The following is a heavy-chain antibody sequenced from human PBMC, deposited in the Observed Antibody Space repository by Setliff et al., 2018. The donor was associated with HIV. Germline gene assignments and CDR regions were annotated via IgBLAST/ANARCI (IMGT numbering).Heavy chain of an antibody. D-gene: IGHD2-15*01. CDR2: IIPIFGTT. V-gene: IGHV1-69*05. J-gene: IGHJ4*02. Sequence: SVKVSCKASRGTFSSDAISWVRQAPGQGLEWMGGIIPIFGTTNYAQKFRGRVTITTDESTSTAYMELSSLRSEDTAVYYCARGAVVTNYFDYWGQGTLVTVSS. CDR1: RGTFSSDA. CDR3: ARGAVVTNYFDY.